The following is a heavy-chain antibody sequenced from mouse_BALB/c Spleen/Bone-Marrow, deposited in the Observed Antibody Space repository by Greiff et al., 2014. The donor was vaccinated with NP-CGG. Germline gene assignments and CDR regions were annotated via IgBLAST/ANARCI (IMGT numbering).Heavy chain of an antibody. CDR2: IDPANGNT. CDR3: AMYYYGSSLFAY. V-gene: IGHV14-3*02. CDR1: GFNIKDTY. Sequence: DVQLQESGAELVKPGASVKLSCTASGFNIKDTYMHWVKQRPEQGLEWIGGIDPANGNTKYDPKFQGKATITADTSSSTAYLQLSSLTSEDTAVYYCAMYYYGSSLFAYWGQGTLVTVSA. D-gene: IGHD1-1*01. J-gene: IGHJ3*01.